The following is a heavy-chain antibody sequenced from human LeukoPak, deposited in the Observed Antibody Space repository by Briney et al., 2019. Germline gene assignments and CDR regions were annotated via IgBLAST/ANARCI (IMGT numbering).Heavy chain of an antibody. Sequence: SETLSLTCTVSGGSISSYYWSWIRQPPGKGLEWIGEINHSGSTNYNPSLKSRVTISVDTSKNQFSLKLSSVTAADTAVYYCARVGYDFWSGYRDYWGQGTLVTVSS. J-gene: IGHJ4*02. CDR1: GGSISSYY. D-gene: IGHD3-3*01. CDR3: ARVGYDFWSGYRDY. V-gene: IGHV4-34*01. CDR2: INHSGST.